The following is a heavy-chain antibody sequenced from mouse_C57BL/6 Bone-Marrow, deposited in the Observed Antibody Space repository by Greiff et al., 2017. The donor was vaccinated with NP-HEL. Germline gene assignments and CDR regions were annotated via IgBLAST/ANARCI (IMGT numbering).Heavy chain of an antibody. Sequence: EVQLVESGAELVRPGASVKLSCTASGFNIKDDYMHWVKQRPEQGLEWIGWIDPENGDTEYASKFQGKATITADTSSNTAYLQLSSLTSEDTAVYYCTCLIPPLWFAYWGQGTLVTVSA. CDR3: TCLIPPLWFAY. V-gene: IGHV14-4*01. CDR1: GFNIKDDY. CDR2: IDPENGDT. J-gene: IGHJ3*01.